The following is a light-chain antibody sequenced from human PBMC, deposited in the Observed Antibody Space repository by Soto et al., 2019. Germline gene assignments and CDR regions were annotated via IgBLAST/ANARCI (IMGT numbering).Light chain of an antibody. Sequence: IQLTQSPSSLSASVGDRVTITCRASQDIAIYLAWYQQKPGEAPKLLIYAASTLYGGVPSRFSGSGSGTDFALTITXLQAEDFATYYCQQLRMYPSTFGGGTKV. CDR2: AAS. CDR1: QDIAIY. V-gene: IGKV1-9*01. J-gene: IGKJ4*01. CDR3: QQLRMYPST.